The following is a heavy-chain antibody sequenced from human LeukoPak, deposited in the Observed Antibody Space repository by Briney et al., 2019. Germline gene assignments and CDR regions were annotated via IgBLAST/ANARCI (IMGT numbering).Heavy chain of an antibody. J-gene: IGHJ4*02. CDR1: GYSISSGFY. CDR3: ARMGGTSNSYDSSGYFDY. CDR2: IYYSGST. D-gene: IGHD3-22*01. V-gene: IGHV4-38-2*02. Sequence: PSETLSLTCSVSGYSISSGFYWGWIRQPPGKGLEWIGSIYYSGSTYYNPSLKSRVTISVDTSKNQFSLKLSSVTAADTAVYYCARMGGTSNSYDSSGYFDYWGQGTLVTVSS.